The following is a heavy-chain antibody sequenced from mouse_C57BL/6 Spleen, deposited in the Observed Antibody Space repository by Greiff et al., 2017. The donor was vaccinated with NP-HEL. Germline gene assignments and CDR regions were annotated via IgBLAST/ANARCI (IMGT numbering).Heavy chain of an antibody. Sequence: QVQLQQPGAELVRPGSSVKLSCKASGYTFTSYWMHWVKQRPIQGLEWIGNIDPSDSETHYNQKFKDKATLTVDKSSSTAYMQLSSLTSEDSAVYYGASHGSSGYFEVWGTRTTVTVSS. V-gene: IGHV1-52*01. J-gene: IGHJ1*03. CDR2: IDPSDSET. CDR3: ASHGSSGYFEV. CDR1: GYTFTSYW. D-gene: IGHD1-1*01.